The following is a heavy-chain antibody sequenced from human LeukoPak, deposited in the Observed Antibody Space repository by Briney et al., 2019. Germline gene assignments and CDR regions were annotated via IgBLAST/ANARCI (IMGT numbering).Heavy chain of an antibody. CDR1: GFTFSSCG. J-gene: IGHJ4*02. CDR3: ARGRDGYNWIDY. CDR2: IWYDGTNK. D-gene: IGHD5-24*01. V-gene: IGHV3-33*01. Sequence: GGSLRLSCAASGFTFSSCGMHWVRQAPGKGLEWVAVIWYDGTNKYYADSVKGRFTISRDNSKNTLYLQMNSLRAEDMAVYYCARGRDGYNWIDYWGQGTLVTVSS.